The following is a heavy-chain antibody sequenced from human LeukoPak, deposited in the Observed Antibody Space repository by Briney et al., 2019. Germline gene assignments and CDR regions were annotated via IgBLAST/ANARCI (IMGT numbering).Heavy chain of an antibody. Sequence: SETLSLTCTVSGGSTSSSSYYWGWIRQPPGKGLEWIGSIYYSGSTYYNPSLKSRVTISVDTSKNQFSLKLSSVTAADTAVYYCARRGSGATIAAFDIWGQGTMVTVSS. CDR2: IYYSGST. V-gene: IGHV4-39*01. CDR3: ARRGSGATIAAFDI. CDR1: GGSTSSSSYY. J-gene: IGHJ3*02. D-gene: IGHD1-26*01.